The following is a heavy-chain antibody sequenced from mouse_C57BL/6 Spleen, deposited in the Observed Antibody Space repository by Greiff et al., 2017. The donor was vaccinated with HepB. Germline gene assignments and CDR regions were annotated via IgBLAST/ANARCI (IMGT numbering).Heavy chain of an antibody. V-gene: IGHV1-42*01. CDR3: AREGNFDY. J-gene: IGHJ2*01. Sequence: EVQLKQSGPELVKPGASVKISCKASGYSFTGYYMNWVKQSPEKSLEWIGEINPSTGGTTYNQKFKAKATLTVDKSSSTAYMQLKSLTSEDSAVYYCAREGNFDYWGQGTTLTVSS. CDR1: GYSFTGYY. CDR2: INPSTGGT.